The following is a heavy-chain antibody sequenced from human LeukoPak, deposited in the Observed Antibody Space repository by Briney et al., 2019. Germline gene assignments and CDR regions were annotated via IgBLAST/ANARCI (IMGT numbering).Heavy chain of an antibody. CDR1: GYTFTGYY. J-gene: IGHJ3*02. D-gene: IGHD3-22*01. CDR2: INPNSGGT. CDR3: ARGVHKFYYDSSDYQPFAFDI. V-gene: IGHV1-2*02. Sequence: ASVKVSCKASGYTFTGYYMHWVRQAPGQGLEWMGWINPNSGGTNYAQKFQGRVTMTRDTSISTVYMELSSLRSEDTAVYYCARGVHKFYYDSSDYQPFAFDIWGQGTMVTISS.